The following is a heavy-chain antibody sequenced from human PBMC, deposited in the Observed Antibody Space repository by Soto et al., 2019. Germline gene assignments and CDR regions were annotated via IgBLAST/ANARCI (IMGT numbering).Heavy chain of an antibody. Sequence: GGSLRLSCAASGFTFSSYGMHWVRQAPGKGLEWVAVIWYDGSNKYYADSVKGRFTISRDNSKNTLYLQMNSLRAEDTAVYYCARPYLSFGELFYDYWGQGTLVTVSS. CDR3: ARPYLSFGELFYDY. CDR1: GFTFSSYG. V-gene: IGHV3-33*01. J-gene: IGHJ4*02. D-gene: IGHD3-10*01. CDR2: IWYDGSNK.